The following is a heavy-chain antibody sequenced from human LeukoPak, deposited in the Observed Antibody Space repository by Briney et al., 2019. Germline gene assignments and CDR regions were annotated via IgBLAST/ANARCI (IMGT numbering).Heavy chain of an antibody. CDR1: GFIFDNYG. Sequence: GSLRLSCAASGFIFDNYGMSWVRQAPGKGLEWVSGINWNGAGTGYADSVKGRFTISRDKAKNSLYLQMNSLRAEDTALYYCARVTVYYDSSGYFDYWGQGTLVTVSS. J-gene: IGHJ4*02. D-gene: IGHD3-22*01. CDR2: INWNGAGT. CDR3: ARVTVYYDSSGYFDY. V-gene: IGHV3-20*04.